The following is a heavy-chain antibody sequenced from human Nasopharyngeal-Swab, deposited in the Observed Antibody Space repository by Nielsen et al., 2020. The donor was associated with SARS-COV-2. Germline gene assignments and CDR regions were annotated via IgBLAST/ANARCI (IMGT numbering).Heavy chain of an antibody. CDR3: ARDQYYDSSGYYYYGTDV. D-gene: IGHD3-22*01. V-gene: IGHV3-7*01. Sequence: GESLKISCAASGLTFSSYWMSWVRQAPGKGLEWVANIKQAGSETYYVDSVKGRFTISRDNAKNSLYLQMNSLRAEDTAVYYCARDQYYDSSGYYYYGTDVWGQGTTVTVSS. CDR2: IKQAGSET. CDR1: GLTFSSYW. J-gene: IGHJ6*02.